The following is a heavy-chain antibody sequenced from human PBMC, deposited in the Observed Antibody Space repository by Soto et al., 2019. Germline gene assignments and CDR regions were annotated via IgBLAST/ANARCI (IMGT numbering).Heavy chain of an antibody. CDR3: AREYSSGWYGYFQH. V-gene: IGHV4-31*03. CDR1: GGSISSGGYY. CDR2: VYYTGST. J-gene: IGHJ1*01. D-gene: IGHD6-19*01. Sequence: PSETLSLTCTVSGGSISSGGYYWSWIRQYPGLGLEWIGAVYYTGSTYYKRPLKSRLTMSVDTSKNQFSLMLTSVTAADTAVYYCAREYSSGWYGYFQHWGQGSPVTVSS.